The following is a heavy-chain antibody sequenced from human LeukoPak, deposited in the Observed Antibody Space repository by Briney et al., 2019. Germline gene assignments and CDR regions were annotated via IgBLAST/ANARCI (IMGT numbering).Heavy chain of an antibody. CDR1: GFPFISYE. D-gene: IGHD2-15*01. J-gene: IGHJ4*02. CDR2: IISGGTTI. CDR3: ARLGWGNYFDY. V-gene: IGHV3-48*03. Sequence: GGSLRLSCVVSGFPFISYEMNWVRQAPGKGLECVAYIISGGTTIYYADSVKGRFSISRDNSKNSLYLQMNSLRAQDTAVYYCARLGWGNYFDYWGQGTLVTVSS.